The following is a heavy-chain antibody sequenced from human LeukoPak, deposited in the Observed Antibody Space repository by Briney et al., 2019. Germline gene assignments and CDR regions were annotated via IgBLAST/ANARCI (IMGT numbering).Heavy chain of an antibody. CDR3: ARNASGGIAVAVGWFDP. D-gene: IGHD6-19*01. CDR1: GGSISSSSYY. Sequence: SETLSLTCTVSGGSISSSSYYWGWIRQPPGKGLEWIGSIYYSGSTYYNPSLKSRVTISVDTSKNQFSLKLSSVTAADTAVYYCARNASGGIAVAVGWFDPWGQGTLVTVSS. V-gene: IGHV4-39*07. CDR2: IYYSGST. J-gene: IGHJ5*02.